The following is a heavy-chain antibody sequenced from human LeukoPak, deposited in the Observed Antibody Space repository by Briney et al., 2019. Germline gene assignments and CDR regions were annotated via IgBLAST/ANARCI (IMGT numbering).Heavy chain of an antibody. CDR1: AYSLTTHW. Sequence: GESLKISCQVFAYSLTTHWIGWVRQMPGKGLEWVGIIYPGNSDAEYSPSFQGQVTISADKSINTAYLQWSSLEASDTAIYYCASDNWNDGHDAFDFWGQGTVVTVSS. J-gene: IGHJ3*01. CDR3: ASDNWNDGHDAFDF. D-gene: IGHD1-1*01. V-gene: IGHV5-51*01. CDR2: IYPGNSDA.